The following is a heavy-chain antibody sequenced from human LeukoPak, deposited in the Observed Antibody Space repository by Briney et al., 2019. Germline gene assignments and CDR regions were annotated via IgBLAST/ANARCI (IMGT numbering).Heavy chain of an antibody. CDR3: TRENYVPDS. D-gene: IGHD3-10*02. CDR1: GYTFSPYW. V-gene: IGHV3-7*03. Sequence: GGSLRLSCVASGYTFSPYWMSWVRQTPGKGMEWVASISDGGSATYYVDSVRGRFTISRDDAKNSLFLQMNGLRADDTAVYYCTRENYVPDSWGQGTLVTVSS. J-gene: IGHJ4*02. CDR2: ISDGGSAT.